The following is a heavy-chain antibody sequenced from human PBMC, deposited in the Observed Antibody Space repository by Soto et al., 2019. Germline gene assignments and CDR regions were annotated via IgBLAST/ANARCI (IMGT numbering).Heavy chain of an antibody. CDR3: ARGPIAQAATGVFDI. D-gene: IGHD2-2*01. CDR1: GFTSSSYA. V-gene: IGHV3-30-3*01. CDR2: ISFDVSNK. J-gene: IGHJ3*02. Sequence: PGGSLRLSCAASGFTSSSYAMHWVRQAPGKGLEWVAVISFDVSNKYYADSVKGRFTVSRDNSKNTVYLQMNSLRAEDTAGYYCARGPIAQAATGVFDIWGQGTMVTV.